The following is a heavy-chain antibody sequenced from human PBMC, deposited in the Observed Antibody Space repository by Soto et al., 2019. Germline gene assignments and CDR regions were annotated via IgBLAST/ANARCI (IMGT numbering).Heavy chain of an antibody. Sequence: SVKVSCKASGGTFSSYAISWVRQAPGQGLEWMGGIIPIFGTANYAQKFQGRVTITADESTSTAYMELSSLRSEDTAVYYCARVDSSGYYYGYWGQGTLVTVSS. V-gene: IGHV1-69*13. CDR1: GGTFSSYA. D-gene: IGHD3-22*01. CDR3: ARVDSSGYYYGY. J-gene: IGHJ4*02. CDR2: IIPIFGTA.